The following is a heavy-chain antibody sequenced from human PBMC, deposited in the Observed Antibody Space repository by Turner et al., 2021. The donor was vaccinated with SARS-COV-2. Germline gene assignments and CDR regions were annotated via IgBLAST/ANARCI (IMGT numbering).Heavy chain of an antibody. Sequence: QLQESGPGVAKPSETLSPTCAVSGGSNSSYDYYWDWIRQPPGMGLELIGSMYYRGTTHYNPALRGRVTISIDTSKNQFSVKVTSVTATDTAVYYCARRGDYWGQGMLVTVSS. CDR3: ARRGDY. V-gene: IGHV4-39*01. J-gene: IGHJ4*02. CDR1: GGSNSSYDYY. D-gene: IGHD3-16*01. CDR2: MYYRGTT.